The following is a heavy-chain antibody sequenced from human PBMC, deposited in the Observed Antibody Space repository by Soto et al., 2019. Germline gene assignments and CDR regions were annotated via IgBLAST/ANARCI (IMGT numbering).Heavy chain of an antibody. V-gene: IGHV4-39*01. D-gene: IGHD6-13*01. CDR1: GGSISTSRYY. CDR3: AITPQAAAVHY. CDR2: IYYSGTT. Sequence: QLQLQESGPGLVKPSETLSLTCTVSGGSISTSRYYWGWIRQPPGKGLEWIGSIYYSGTTYYNPSLKSRVTISIDTSKNQFSLRLTSVTATDTALYYCAITPQAAAVHYWGQGTLVTVSS. J-gene: IGHJ4*02.